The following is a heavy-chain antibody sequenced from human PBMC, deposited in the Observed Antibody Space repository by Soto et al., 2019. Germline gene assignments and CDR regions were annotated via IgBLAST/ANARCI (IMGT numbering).Heavy chain of an antibody. CDR1: GGTFSSYA. V-gene: IGHV1-69*13. D-gene: IGHD3-3*01. Sequence: AASVKVSCKASGGTFSSYAISWVRQAPGQGLEWMGGIIPIFGTANYAQKFQGRVTITADESTSTAYMELSSLRSEDTAVYYCARGSPFKPVFGVVIQNWFDPWGQGTLVTVSS. CDR3: ARGSPFKPVFGVVIQNWFDP. CDR2: IIPIFGTA. J-gene: IGHJ5*02.